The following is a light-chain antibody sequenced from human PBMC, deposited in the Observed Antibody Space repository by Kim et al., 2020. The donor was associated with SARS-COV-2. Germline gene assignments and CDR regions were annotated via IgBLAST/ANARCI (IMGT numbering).Light chain of an antibody. J-gene: IGLJ1*01. CDR1: SLRSYY. Sequence: SSELTQDPVVSVALGQTVRITCQGDSLRSYYATWYQQKPGQAPLLVIYGKNNRPSGIPDRFPGSSSGSTASLTITGAQAEDEADYYCNSRDNSDNHVLFG. V-gene: IGLV3-19*01. CDR3: NSRDNSDNHVL. CDR2: GKN.